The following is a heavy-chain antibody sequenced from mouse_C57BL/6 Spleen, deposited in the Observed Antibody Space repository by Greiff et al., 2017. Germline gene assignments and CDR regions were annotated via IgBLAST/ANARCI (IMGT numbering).Heavy chain of an antibody. Sequence: VQLQQPGAELVRPGSSVKLSCKASGYTFTSYWMDWVKQRPGQGLEWIGNIYPSDSETHYNQKFKDKATLTVDKSSSTAYMQLSSLTSEDSAVYYCARNYGRYAMDYWGQGTSVTVSS. D-gene: IGHD1-1*01. CDR3: ARNYGRYAMDY. CDR2: IYPSDSET. J-gene: IGHJ4*01. V-gene: IGHV1-61*01. CDR1: GYTFTSYW.